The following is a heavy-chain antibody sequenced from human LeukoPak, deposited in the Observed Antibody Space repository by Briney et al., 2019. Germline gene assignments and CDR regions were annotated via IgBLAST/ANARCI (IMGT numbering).Heavy chain of an antibody. CDR2: IVVGSGNT. V-gene: IGHV1-58*02. CDR1: GFTFTSSA. CDR3: ARRWTGYYSDYYYYMDV. J-gene: IGHJ6*03. D-gene: IGHD3/OR15-3a*01. Sequence: SVKVSCKASGFTFTSSAMQWVRQARGRRLEWIGWIVVGSGNTNYAQKFQERVTITRDISTSTAYMELRSLRSDDTAVYYCARRWTGYYSDYYYYMDVWGKGTTVTISS.